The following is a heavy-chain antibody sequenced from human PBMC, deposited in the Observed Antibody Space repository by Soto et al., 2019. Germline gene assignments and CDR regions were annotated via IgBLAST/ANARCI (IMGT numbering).Heavy chain of an antibody. CDR3: VKGGKGNSRSRGTDY. CDR1: RLSFSRYN. V-gene: IGHV3-64D*06. CDR2: ISSNGGST. J-gene: IGHJ4*02. D-gene: IGHD1-26*01. Sequence: SRLSFSRYNMHWVRQAPGKGLEYVSAISSNGGSTYYADSVKGTFIISRDNSKSTVNLQMTTVRPEDTAVYYCVKGGKGNSRSRGTDYWGQGTLVTVSS.